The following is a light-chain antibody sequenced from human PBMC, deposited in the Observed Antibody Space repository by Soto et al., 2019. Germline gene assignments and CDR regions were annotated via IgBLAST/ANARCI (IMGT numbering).Light chain of an antibody. V-gene: IGKV2-28*01. Sequence: DMVMTQSPLSLPVTPGEPASISCRSSQSLLHSNGKNYLDWYLQKPGQSPQLLIYLGSNRASGLPDRFSGSGSGTDFTLTISRVEAEDVGVYYCMQGTHWPLTFGGGTKVDIK. CDR2: LGS. CDR3: MQGTHWPLT. CDR1: QSLLHSNGKNY. J-gene: IGKJ4*01.